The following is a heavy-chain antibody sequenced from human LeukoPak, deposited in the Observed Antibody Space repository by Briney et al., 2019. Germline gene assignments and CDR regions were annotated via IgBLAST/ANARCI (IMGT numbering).Heavy chain of an antibody. V-gene: IGHV4-59*08. Sequence: PSETLSLTCTVSGGHIDSFFWNWIRQPPGKGLEWIGHIEDRWSTKYTPSLRRRTTTSRDTTKKQSSLKLTSVPAADTAMYYCPSGAGWLIDYWGQGTLVSVSS. CDR2: IEDRWST. J-gene: IGHJ4*02. D-gene: IGHD6-19*01. CDR3: PSGAGWLIDY. CDR1: GGHIDSFF.